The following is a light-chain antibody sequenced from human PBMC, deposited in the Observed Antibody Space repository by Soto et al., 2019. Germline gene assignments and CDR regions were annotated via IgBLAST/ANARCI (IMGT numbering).Light chain of an antibody. CDR2: AAS. Sequence: IQLTQSPSSLSASVGDRVTITCRASQGISSFLAWYQQEPGKAPKLLIYAASTLQTGFPSRFSGSGSGTEFTLTISSLQPDDFATYYCQQYNSYAPTFGQGTKVDI. V-gene: IGKV1-9*01. CDR3: QQYNSYAPT. J-gene: IGKJ1*01. CDR1: QGISSF.